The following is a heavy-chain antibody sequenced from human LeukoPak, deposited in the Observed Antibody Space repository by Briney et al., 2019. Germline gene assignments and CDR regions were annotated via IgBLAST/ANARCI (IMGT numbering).Heavy chain of an antibody. J-gene: IGHJ5*02. Sequence: SETLSLTCTVSGSSISSDYWSWIRQPAGKGLEWIGRVYPTGRTNFSPSLKNRVTMSIDTSKNQFSLNPSSVTAAGTAVYYCARLGGTNWYNWFDPWGQGTLVTVSS. CDR2: VYPTGRT. CDR3: ARLGGTNWYNWFDP. V-gene: IGHV4-4*07. CDR1: GSSISSDY. D-gene: IGHD1-1*01.